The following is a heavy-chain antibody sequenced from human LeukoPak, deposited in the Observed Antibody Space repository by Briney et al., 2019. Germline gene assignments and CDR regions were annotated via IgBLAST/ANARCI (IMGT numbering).Heavy chain of an antibody. CDR2: ISYDGSNK. CDR1: GFTFSSYG. V-gene: IGHV3-30*03. J-gene: IGHJ4*02. CDR3: AREVATIGELDY. Sequence: GGSLRLSCAASGFTFSSYGMHWVRQAPGKGLEWVAVISYDGSNKYYADSVKGRFTISRDNSKNTLYLQMNSLRAEDTAVYYCAREVATIGELDYWGQGTLVTVSS. D-gene: IGHD5-12*01.